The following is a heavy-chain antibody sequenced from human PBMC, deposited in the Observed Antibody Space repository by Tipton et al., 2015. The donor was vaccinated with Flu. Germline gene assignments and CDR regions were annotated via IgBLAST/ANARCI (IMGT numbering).Heavy chain of an antibody. CDR2: IYHSGTT. CDR1: GYSIRSAYY. Sequence: TLSLTCSVSGYSIRSAYYWGWVRGPPGKGLEWIGTIYHSGTTYYNPSLKSRLTISVDTSKNKFSLRLSSVTAADTAVYYCARHTGDSVRGVIDYWGQGTLVTISS. J-gene: IGHJ4*02. CDR3: ARHTGDSVRGVIDY. D-gene: IGHD3-10*02. V-gene: IGHV4-38-2*01.